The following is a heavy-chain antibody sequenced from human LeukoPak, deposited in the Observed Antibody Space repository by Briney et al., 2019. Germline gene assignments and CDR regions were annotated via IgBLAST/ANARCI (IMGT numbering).Heavy chain of an antibody. CDR2: IIPIFGTA. CDR1: GGTFSSYA. J-gene: IGHJ6*02. V-gene: IGHV1-69*13. CDR3: ASRYCTNGVCLDNPYYYYGMDV. D-gene: IGHD2-8*01. Sequence: ASVKVSCKASGGTFSSYAISWVRQAPGQGLEWMGGIIPIFGTANYAQKVQGRVTITADETTSTVYMELSSLRSEDTAVYYCASRYCTNGVCLDNPYYYYGMDVWGQGTTVTVSS.